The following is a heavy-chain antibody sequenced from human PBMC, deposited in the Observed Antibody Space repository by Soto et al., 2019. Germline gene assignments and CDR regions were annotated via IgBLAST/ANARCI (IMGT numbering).Heavy chain of an antibody. CDR1: GGSMSSGIYY. CDR3: SMSPDSSGYYPRRYYYGMDV. CDR2: TSYSGTT. V-gene: IGHV4-30-4*03. D-gene: IGHD3-22*01. J-gene: IGHJ6*02. Sequence: SETLSLTCTVSGGSMSSGIYYWSWIRQPPGKGLECIGFTSYSGTTYYNTSLWRRVTMSVETSKNQFSLKLSSVTAADTAVYYCSMSPDSSGYYPRRYYYGMDVWGQGTTVTVSS.